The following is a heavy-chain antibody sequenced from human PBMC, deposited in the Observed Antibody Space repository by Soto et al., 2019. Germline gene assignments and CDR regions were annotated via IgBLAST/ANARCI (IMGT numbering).Heavy chain of an antibody. V-gene: IGHV4-61*01. CDR2: TYYSGST. Sequence: PSETLSLTCTVSGGSVSSGSYYWSWIRQPPGKGLEWIGYTYYSGSTNYNPSLKSRVTISVDTSKNQFSLKLSSVTAADTAVYYCARDANYYGMDVWGQGTTVTVSS. CDR1: GGSVSSGSYY. CDR3: ARDANYYGMDV. J-gene: IGHJ6*02.